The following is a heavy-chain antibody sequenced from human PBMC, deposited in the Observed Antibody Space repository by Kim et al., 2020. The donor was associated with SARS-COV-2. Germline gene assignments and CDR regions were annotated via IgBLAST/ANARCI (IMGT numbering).Heavy chain of an antibody. CDR1: GGSMSSSTYN. D-gene: IGHD3-10*01. CDR2: IYYSGST. CDR3: MVRGVIISLAWFDC. Sequence: SETLSLTCTVSGGSMSSSTYNWGWIRQPPGKGLEWIGSIYYSGSTNYNPSLKSRVTISLDTSKNQFSLKLSSVTAADTAVCDCMVRGVIISLAWFDCWG. V-gene: IGHV4-39*01. J-gene: IGHJ5*01.